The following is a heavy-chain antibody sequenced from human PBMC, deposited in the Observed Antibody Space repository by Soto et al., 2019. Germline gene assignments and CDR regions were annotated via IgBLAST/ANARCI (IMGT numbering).Heavy chain of an antibody. Sequence: QVQLQESGPGLVKPSETLSLTCTVSGGSISSYYWSWIRQPPGKGLEWIGYIYYSGSTNYNPSLNIRVPLSVDTSKNQFALKLSSVTAADTAVYYCARNGPMTGTDYYYYGMDVWGQGTTFTVSS. V-gene: IGHV4-59*01. D-gene: IGHD1-7*01. CDR2: IYYSGST. CDR1: GGSISSYY. CDR3: ARNGPMTGTDYYYYGMDV. J-gene: IGHJ6*02.